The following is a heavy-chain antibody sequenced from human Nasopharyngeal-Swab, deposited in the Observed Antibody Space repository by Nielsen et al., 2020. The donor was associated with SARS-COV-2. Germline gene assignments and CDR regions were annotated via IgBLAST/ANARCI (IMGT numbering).Heavy chain of an antibody. V-gene: IGHV1-46*01. Sequence: WVRQAPGQGLEWMGIINPSGGSTSYAQKFQGRVTMTRDTSTSTVYLELSSLRSDDTAMYYCARVGVGYSGYDSVDYWGQGTLVTVSS. CDR3: ARVGVGYSGYDSVDY. J-gene: IGHJ4*02. D-gene: IGHD5-12*01. CDR2: INPSGGST.